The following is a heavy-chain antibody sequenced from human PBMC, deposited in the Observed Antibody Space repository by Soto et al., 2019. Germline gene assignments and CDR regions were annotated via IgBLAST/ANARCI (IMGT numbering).Heavy chain of an antibody. V-gene: IGHV2-5*02. CDR3: AHRRGWLGGSGDYYYGMDV. D-gene: IGHD3-10*01. J-gene: IGHJ6*02. CDR1: GFSLSTSGVG. CDR2: IYWDDDK. Sequence: QITLKESGPTLVKPTQTLTLTCTFSGFSLSTSGVGVGWIRQPPGKALEWLALIYWDDDKRYSPSLKSRLTITKDTSKNQVVLTMTNMDPVDTATYYCAHRRGWLGGSGDYYYGMDVWGQGTTVTVSS.